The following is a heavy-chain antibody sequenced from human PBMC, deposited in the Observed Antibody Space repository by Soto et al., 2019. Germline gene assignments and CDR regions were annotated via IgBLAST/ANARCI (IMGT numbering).Heavy chain of an antibody. J-gene: IGHJ1*01. CDR1: GFIFSSYA. CDR2: ITGNGAST. Sequence: GGSLRLSCAASGFIFSSYAITWVRQAPGKGLEWVSSITGNGASTYYADSVKGRFTISRDNSKNTLYLQMNSLRAGDTAVYYCAKLSRHDPRPVWGQGTPVPGSS. D-gene: IGHD3-16*01. V-gene: IGHV3-23*01. CDR3: AKLSRHDPRPV.